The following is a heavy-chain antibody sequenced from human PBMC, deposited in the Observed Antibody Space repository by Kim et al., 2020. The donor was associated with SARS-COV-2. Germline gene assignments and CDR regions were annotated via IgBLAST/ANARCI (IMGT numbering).Heavy chain of an antibody. CDR2: ISSSGSTI. V-gene: IGHV3-48*03. J-gene: IGHJ4*02. CDR1: GFTFSSYE. Sequence: GGSLRLSCAASGFTFSSYEMNWVRQAPGKGLEWVSYISSSGSTIYYADSVKGRFTISRDNAKNSLYLQMNSLRAEDTAVYYCARSSGWSWWYFDYWGQGTLVTVSS. CDR3: ARSSGWSWWYFDY. D-gene: IGHD6-19*01.